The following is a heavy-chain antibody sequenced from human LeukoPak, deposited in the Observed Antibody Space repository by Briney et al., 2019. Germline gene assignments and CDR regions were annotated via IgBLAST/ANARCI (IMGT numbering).Heavy chain of an antibody. CDR3: AKAVPKAVVTPSFDY. Sequence: VGSLRLSCAASGFTFSSYAMNWIRQAPGKGLEWVSAISGSAVSTYYADSVKGRFTISRGNSKNTLYLQMNSLRVEDTAVYYCAKAVPKAVVTPSFDYWGQGTLVTVSS. CDR1: GFTFSSYA. D-gene: IGHD4-23*01. CDR2: ISGSAVST. J-gene: IGHJ4*02. V-gene: IGHV3-23*01.